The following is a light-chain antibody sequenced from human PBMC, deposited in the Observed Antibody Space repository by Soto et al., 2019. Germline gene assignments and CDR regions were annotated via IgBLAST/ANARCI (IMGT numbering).Light chain of an antibody. V-gene: IGKV3-20*01. J-gene: IGKJ4*01. CDR2: GAS. Sequence: EIVLTQSPGTLSLSPGERATLSCRASQSVTSRYLGWYQQRPGQAPRLLIYGASSRATGIPDRFSGSGSGTDFTLTISRLEPEDFAVYYCQQFGLSPTFGGGTKVEIK. CDR1: QSVTSRY. CDR3: QQFGLSPT.